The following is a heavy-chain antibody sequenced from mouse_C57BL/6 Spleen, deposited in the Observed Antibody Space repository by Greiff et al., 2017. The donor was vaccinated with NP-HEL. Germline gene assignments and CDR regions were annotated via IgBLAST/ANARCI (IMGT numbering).Heavy chain of an antibody. CDR1: GYTFTSYW. D-gene: IGHD1-1*01. V-gene: IGHV1-64*01. J-gene: IGHJ2*01. Sequence: QVQLQQPGAELVKPGASVKLSCKASGYTFTSYWMHWVKQRPGQGLEWIGMIHPNSGSTNYNEKFKSKATLTVDKSSSTAYMQLSSLTSEDSAVYYCARVGHYYGSSYFDYWGQGTTLTVSS. CDR3: ARVGHYYGSSYFDY. CDR2: IHPNSGST.